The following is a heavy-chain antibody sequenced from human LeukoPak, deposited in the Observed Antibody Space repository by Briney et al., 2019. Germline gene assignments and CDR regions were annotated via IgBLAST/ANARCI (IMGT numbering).Heavy chain of an antibody. J-gene: IGHJ6*02. CDR1: GGSISSYY. CDR3: ARDTLYYGSGSLDYYYYGMDV. D-gene: IGHD3-10*01. Sequence: SETLSLTCTVSGGSISSYYWSWIRQPPGKGLEWIGYIYYSGSTNYNPSLKSRVTISVDTSKNQFSLKLSSVTAADTAVYYCARDTLYYGSGSLDYYYYGMDVWGQGTTVTVSS. CDR2: IYYSGST. V-gene: IGHV4-59*01.